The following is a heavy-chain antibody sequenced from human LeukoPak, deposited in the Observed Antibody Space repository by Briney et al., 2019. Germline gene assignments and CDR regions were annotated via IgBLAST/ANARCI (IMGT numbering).Heavy chain of an antibody. J-gene: IGHJ4*02. D-gene: IGHD3-10*01. Sequence: ASVKVSRKASGYTFTGYYMHWVRQAPGQGLEWMGRINPNSGGTNYAQKFQGRVTMTRDTSISTAYMELSRLRSDDTAVYYCARGRGITMVRGVTTQGPDYWGQGTLVTVSS. V-gene: IGHV1-2*06. CDR1: GYTFTGYY. CDR3: ARGRGITMVRGVTTQGPDY. CDR2: INPNSGGT.